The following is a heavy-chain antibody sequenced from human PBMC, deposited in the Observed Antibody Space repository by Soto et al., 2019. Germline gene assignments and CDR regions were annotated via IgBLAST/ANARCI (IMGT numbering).Heavy chain of an antibody. V-gene: IGHV4-34*01. CDR2: INHSGST. CDR1: GGSFSGYY. CDR3: ARLTTYDFWSGYGYYYYMDV. D-gene: IGHD3-3*01. Sequence: QVQLQQWGAGLLKPSETLSLTCAVYGGSFSGYYWSWIRQPPGKGLEWIGEINHSGSTNYNPSLKSLVTISVDTSKNQFSLKLSSVTAADTAVYYCARLTTYDFWSGYGYYYYMDVWGKGTTVTVSS. J-gene: IGHJ6*03.